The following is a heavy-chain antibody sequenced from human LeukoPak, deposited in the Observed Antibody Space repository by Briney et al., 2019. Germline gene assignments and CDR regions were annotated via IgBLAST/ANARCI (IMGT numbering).Heavy chain of an antibody. CDR2: IYHSGST. J-gene: IGHJ4*02. CDR3: AGSGYSYPFDY. D-gene: IGHD5-18*01. Sequence: SETLSLTCAVSGGSISSGGYSWSWIRQPPGKGLEWIGYIYHSGSTYYNPSLKSRVTISVDTSKNQFSLKLSSVTAADTAVYYCAGSGYSYPFDYWGQGTLVTVSS. V-gene: IGHV4-30-2*02. CDR1: GGSISSGGYS.